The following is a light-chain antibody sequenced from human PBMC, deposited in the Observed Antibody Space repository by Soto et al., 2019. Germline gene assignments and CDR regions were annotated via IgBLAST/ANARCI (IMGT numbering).Light chain of an antibody. CDR3: TSYTSSSTPYV. V-gene: IGLV2-14*01. CDR2: DVS. CDR1: SSDAGGYTY. Sequence: QSALTQPASVSGSPGQSITISCAGTSSDAGGYTYVSWYQQHPGKAPKLMIYDVSNRPSGVSNRFSGSKSGNTASLTISGLQAEDEADYYCTSYTSSSTPYVFGGGTKVTVL. J-gene: IGLJ1*01.